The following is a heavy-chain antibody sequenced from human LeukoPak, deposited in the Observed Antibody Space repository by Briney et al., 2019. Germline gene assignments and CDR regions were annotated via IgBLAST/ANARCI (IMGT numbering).Heavy chain of an antibody. CDR2: IYTSGST. CDR1: GGSISSGSYY. Sequence: SETLSLTCTVSGGSISSGSYYWSWIRQPAGKGLEWIGRIYTSGSTNYNPSLKSRVTISVDTSKNQFSLKLSSVTAADTAVYYCARDPIRPYYYDSSGCGAFDIWGQGTMVTVSS. V-gene: IGHV4-61*02. CDR3: ARDPIRPYYYDSSGCGAFDI. D-gene: IGHD3-22*01. J-gene: IGHJ3*02.